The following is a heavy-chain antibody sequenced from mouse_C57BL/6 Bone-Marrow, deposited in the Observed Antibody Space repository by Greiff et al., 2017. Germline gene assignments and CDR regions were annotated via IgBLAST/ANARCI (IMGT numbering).Heavy chain of an antibody. CDR2: IDPSDSYT. Sequence: QVQLQQPGAELVKPGASVKLSCKASGYTFTSYWMQWVKQRPGQGLEWIGEIDPSDSYTNYNQKFKGKATLTVDTSSSTAYMQLSSLTSEDSAVYYCARWGDSIFVFFWYAMDYWGQGTSVTVSS. J-gene: IGHJ4*01. CDR3: ARWGDSIFVFFWYAMDY. CDR1: GYTFTSYW. V-gene: IGHV1-50*01.